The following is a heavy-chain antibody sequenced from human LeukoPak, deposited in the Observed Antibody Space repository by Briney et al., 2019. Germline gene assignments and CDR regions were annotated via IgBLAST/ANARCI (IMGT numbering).Heavy chain of an antibody. CDR3: ARARYSSGWASDY. CDR2: INPNSGGT. D-gene: IGHD6-19*01. Sequence: ASVKVSCKASGYTFTGDYMHWVRQAPGQGLEWMGWINPNSGGTNYAQKFQGRVTMTRDTSISTAYMELSRLRSDDTAVYYCARARYSSGWASDYWGQGTLVTVSS. V-gene: IGHV1-2*02. J-gene: IGHJ4*02. CDR1: GYTFTGDY.